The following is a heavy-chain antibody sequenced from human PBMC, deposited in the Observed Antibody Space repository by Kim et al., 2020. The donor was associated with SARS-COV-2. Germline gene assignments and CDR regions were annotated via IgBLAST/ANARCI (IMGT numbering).Heavy chain of an antibody. D-gene: IGHD5-12*01. CDR3: ARRDGYNRSIDY. V-gene: IGHV4-34*01. J-gene: IGHJ4*02. CDR1: GGSFSGYY. Sequence: SETLSLTCAVYGGSFSGYYWSWIRQPPGKGLEWIGEINHSGSTNYNPSLKSRVTISVDTSKNQFSLKLSSVTAADTAVYYCARRDGYNRSIDYWGQGTLVTVSS. CDR2: INHSGST.